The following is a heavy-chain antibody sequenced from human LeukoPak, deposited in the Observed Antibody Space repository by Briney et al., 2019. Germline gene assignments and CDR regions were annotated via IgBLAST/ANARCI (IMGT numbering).Heavy chain of an antibody. CDR3: ARVTRTGARTVDAFDI. J-gene: IGHJ3*02. CDR2: INPNSGGT. CDR1: GYTFTGYY. Sequence: ASVKVSCKASGYTFTGYYMHWVRQAPGQGLEWMGWINPNSGGTNYAQKFQGRVTMTRDTSISTAYMELSRLRSDDTAVYYCARVTRTGARTVDAFDIWGQGTMVTVSS. V-gene: IGHV1-2*02.